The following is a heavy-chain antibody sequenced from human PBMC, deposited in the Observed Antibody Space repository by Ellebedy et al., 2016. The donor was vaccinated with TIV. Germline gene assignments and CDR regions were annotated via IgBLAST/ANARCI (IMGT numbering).Heavy chain of an antibody. CDR2: ISSAGGT. CDR1: GFTFSSFA. J-gene: IGHJ6*02. Sequence: GESLKIPCGAPGFTFSSFAMSSVRQAPGQGLAWVPTISSAGGTYYADAVKGRFSISRDISKNTLYLQMNSLRAEDTAVYYCAKGVGDSYSARVMDVWGQGTTVTVSS. CDR3: AKGVGDSYSARVMDV. D-gene: IGHD2-21*02. V-gene: IGHV3-23*01.